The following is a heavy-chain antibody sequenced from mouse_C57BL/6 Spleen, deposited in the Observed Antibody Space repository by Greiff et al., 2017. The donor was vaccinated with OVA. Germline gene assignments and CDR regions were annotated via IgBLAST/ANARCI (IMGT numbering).Heavy chain of an antibody. D-gene: IGHD1-1*01. Sequence: EVMLMESGGGLVKPGGSLKLSCAASGFTFSSSAMSWVRQTPEKRLAWDATISDGGSYPSSPDNVKGRFTISRDNAKNNLYRQMSHLKSEDTAMYYCEREMGGNWFAYWGQGTLVTVSA. CDR1: GFTFSSSA. J-gene: IGHJ3*01. CDR3: EREMGGNWFAY. V-gene: IGHV5-4*01. CDR2: ISDGGSYP.